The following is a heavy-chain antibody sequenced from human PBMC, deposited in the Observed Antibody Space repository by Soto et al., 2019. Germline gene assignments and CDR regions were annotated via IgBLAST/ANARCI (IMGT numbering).Heavy chain of an antibody. CDR1: GFTFSSYS. Sequence: PGGSLRLSCAASGFTFSSYSMNWVRQAPGKGLEWVSSISSSSSYIYYADSVKGRFTISRDNAKNSLYLQMNSLRAEDTAVYYCARDLVPVSRRNTVTVGNWFDPWGQGTLVTVSS. CDR2: ISSSSSYI. V-gene: IGHV3-21*01. D-gene: IGHD4-4*01. J-gene: IGHJ5*02. CDR3: ARDLVPVSRRNTVTVGNWFDP.